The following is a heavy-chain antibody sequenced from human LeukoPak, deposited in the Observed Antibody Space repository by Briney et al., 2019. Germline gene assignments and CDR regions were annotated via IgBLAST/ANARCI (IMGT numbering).Heavy chain of an antibody. CDR1: GGSISSYY. CDR3: ARGGGYSYGTFDY. Sequence: SETLSLTCTVSGGSISSYYWSWIRQPPGKGLEWIGYIYYSGSTNYNPSPKSRVTISVDTSKNQFSLKLSSVTAADTAVYYCARGGGYSYGTFDYWGQGTLVTVSS. J-gene: IGHJ4*02. D-gene: IGHD5-18*01. V-gene: IGHV4-59*01. CDR2: IYYSGST.